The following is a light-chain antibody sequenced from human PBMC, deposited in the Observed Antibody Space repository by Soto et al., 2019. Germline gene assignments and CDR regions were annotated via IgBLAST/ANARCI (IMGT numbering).Light chain of an antibody. V-gene: IGLV1-47*01. Sequence: QSVLTQPPSSSGTPGQRVTISCSGSSSNIGSNYIYWYQQLPATATKLLISWNNQRPSCVPNRFSGSNSVTSASLAINRHRSEDEADYYCAARDDSLSGPGVFGTGTKVTVL. CDR2: WNN. CDR1: SSNIGSNY. J-gene: IGLJ1*01. CDR3: AARDDSLSGPGV.